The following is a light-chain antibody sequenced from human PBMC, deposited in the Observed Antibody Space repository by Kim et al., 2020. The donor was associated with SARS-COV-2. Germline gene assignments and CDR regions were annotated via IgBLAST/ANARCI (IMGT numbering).Light chain of an antibody. CDR3: QQRATWPLT. V-gene: IGKV3-11*01. CDR2: DAS. CDR1: QSVSSY. J-gene: IGKJ4*01. Sequence: EIVLTQSPATLSLSPGERATLSCRASQSVSSYLAWYQQKHGQAPRLLIYDASNRATGIPARFSGSGSGTDFTLTISSLEPEDFAVYHCQQRATWPLTFGGGTKVEIK.